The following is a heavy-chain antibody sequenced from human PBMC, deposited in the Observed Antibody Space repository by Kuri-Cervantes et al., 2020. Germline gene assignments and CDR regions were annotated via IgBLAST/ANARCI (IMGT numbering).Heavy chain of an antibody. CDR2: ISSSSSYI. CDR3: ARASHSSSWPNWFDP. V-gene: IGHV3-21*01. D-gene: IGHD6-13*01. J-gene: IGHJ5*02. CDR1: GFTFSSYS. Sequence: LSLTCAASGFTFSSYSMNWVRQAPGKGLEWVSSISSSSSYIYYADSVKGRFTISRDNAKNSLYPQMNSLRAEDTAVYYCARASHSSSWPNWFDPWGQGTLVTVSS.